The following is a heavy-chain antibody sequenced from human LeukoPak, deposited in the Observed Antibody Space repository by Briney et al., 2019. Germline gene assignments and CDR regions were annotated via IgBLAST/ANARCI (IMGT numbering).Heavy chain of an antibody. V-gene: IGHV3-53*01. J-gene: IGHJ4*02. CDR1: GFTVITND. Sequence: TGGSLRLSCAASGFTVITNDMTWVRQAPGKGLEWVSVIYSDGNTKYADSVQGRFTISRDNSKNTLYLEMNSLSPDDTAVYYCARGVEPLAANTLAYWGQGTPVTVSS. D-gene: IGHD1-14*01. CDR2: IYSDGNT. CDR3: ARGVEPLAANTLAY.